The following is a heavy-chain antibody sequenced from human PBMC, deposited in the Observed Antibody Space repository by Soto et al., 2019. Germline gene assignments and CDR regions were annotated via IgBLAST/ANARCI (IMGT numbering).Heavy chain of an antibody. J-gene: IGHJ6*02. V-gene: IGHV1-69*13. Sequence: SVKVSCKASGGTFSSYTISWVRQAPGQGLEWMGGIIPIFGTANYAQKFQGRVTITADESTSTAYMEVRSLRSDDTAVYYCAREGVAPYYYYGMDVWGQGTPVTVSS. CDR2: IIPIFGTA. CDR1: GGTFSSYT. CDR3: AREGVAPYYYYGMDV. D-gene: IGHD5-12*01.